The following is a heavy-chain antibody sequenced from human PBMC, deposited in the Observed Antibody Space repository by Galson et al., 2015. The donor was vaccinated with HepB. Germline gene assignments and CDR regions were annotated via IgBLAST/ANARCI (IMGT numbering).Heavy chain of an antibody. Sequence: SVKVSCKASGYTFTSYYMHWVRQAPGQGLEWMGIINPSGGSTSYAQKFQGRVTMTRDTSTSTVYMELSSLRSEDTAVYYCARDTDYYDSSGSPQWFDPWGQGTLVTVSS. J-gene: IGHJ5*02. D-gene: IGHD3-22*01. CDR1: GYTFTSYY. V-gene: IGHV1-46*01. CDR2: INPSGGST. CDR3: ARDTDYYDSSGSPQWFDP.